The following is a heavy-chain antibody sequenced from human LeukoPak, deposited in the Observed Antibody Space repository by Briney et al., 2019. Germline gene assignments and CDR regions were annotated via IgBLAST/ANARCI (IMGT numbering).Heavy chain of an antibody. D-gene: IGHD1-26*01. V-gene: IGHV4-59*01. J-gene: IGHJ5*02. CDR2: IYYSGST. Sequence: SETLSLTCTVPGDSISSYYWSWIRQPPGMGLEWIGYIYYSGSTNYNPSLKSRVTISVDTSKNQFSLKLSSVTAADTAVYYCARGRLYSGSYFGWFDPWGQGTLVTVSS. CDR1: GDSISSYY. CDR3: ARGRLYSGSYFGWFDP.